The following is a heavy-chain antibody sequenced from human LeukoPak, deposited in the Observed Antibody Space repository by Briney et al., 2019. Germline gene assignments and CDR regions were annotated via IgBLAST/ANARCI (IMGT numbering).Heavy chain of an antibody. CDR1: GFTFDDYA. V-gene: IGHV3-9*01. D-gene: IGHD5-12*01. CDR2: ISWNSGSI. J-gene: IGHJ4*02. CDR3: ARGPSGYHNT. Sequence: GGSLRLSCAASGFTFDDYAMHWVRQAPGKGLEWVSGISWNSGSIDYADSVKGRFTISRDNAKKSLYLQMNSLRAEDTAVYYCARGPSGYHNTGGQGTLVTVSS.